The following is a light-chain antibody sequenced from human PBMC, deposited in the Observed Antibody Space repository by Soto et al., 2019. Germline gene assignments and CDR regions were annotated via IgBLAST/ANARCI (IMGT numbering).Light chain of an antibody. CDR2: EVS. Sequence: QSVLTQPPSASGSPGQSVTISCTGTSSDVGGYNYVSWYQQHPGKAPKLMIYEVSKRPSGVPDRFSGSKSGNTASLTVSGLQAEDEADYYCSSYAGSNKLVFGGGTNSPS. CDR3: SSYAGSNKLV. CDR1: SSDVGGYNY. J-gene: IGLJ3*02. V-gene: IGLV2-8*01.